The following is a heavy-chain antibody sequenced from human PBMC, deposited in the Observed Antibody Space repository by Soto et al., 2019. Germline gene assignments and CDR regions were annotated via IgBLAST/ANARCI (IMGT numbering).Heavy chain of an antibody. V-gene: IGHV3-74*01. CDR1: GFSLSDYW. Sequence: GGSLRLSCAASGFSLSDYWIHWVRQAPGKGLVWLSRIKGDGSETDYADSVRGRFTISRDNAMNTVYLQLNSLRVEDTAVYYCARDYHGSGNPWGQGTPVTVSS. J-gene: IGHJ5*02. CDR2: IKGDGSET. CDR3: ARDYHGSGNP. D-gene: IGHD3-10*01.